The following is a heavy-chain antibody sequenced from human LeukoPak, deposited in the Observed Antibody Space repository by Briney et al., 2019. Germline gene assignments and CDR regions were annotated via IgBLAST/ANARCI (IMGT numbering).Heavy chain of an antibody. D-gene: IGHD3-22*01. J-gene: IGHJ4*02. V-gene: IGHV1-69*06. CDR1: GGTFSSYA. CDR3: AESTYYYDGSGYYPTYLDY. CDR2: IIPIFGTA. Sequence: ASVKVSRQSSGGTFSSYAINWVRQAPGQGLDWMGRIIPIFGTANYAQKFQGRVTITADKSTSTAYMELSSLRSEDTAVYYCAESTYYYDGSGYYPTYLDYWGQGSLVTVSS.